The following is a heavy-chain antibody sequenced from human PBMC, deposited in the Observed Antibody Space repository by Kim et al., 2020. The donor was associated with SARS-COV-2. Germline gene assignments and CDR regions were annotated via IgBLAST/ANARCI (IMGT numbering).Heavy chain of an antibody. J-gene: IGHJ2*01. Sequence: GESLKISCKGSGYSFTSYWIGWVRQMPGKGLEWMGIIYPGDSDTRYSPSFQGQVTISADKSISTAYLQWSSLKASDTAMYYCARLDYDILTAWYFDLWGRGTLVTVSS. CDR2: IYPGDSDT. CDR3: ARLDYDILTAWYFDL. D-gene: IGHD3-9*01. V-gene: IGHV5-51*01. CDR1: GYSFTSYW.